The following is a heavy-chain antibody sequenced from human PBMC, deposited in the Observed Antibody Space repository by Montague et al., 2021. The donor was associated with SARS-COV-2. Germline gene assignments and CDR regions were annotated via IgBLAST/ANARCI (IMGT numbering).Heavy chain of an antibody. D-gene: IGHD7-27*01. CDR2: PLFGYEWNY. J-gene: IGHJ6*02. CDR3: ARVRHLGRGMDV. CDR1: GDSVLELRRT. Sequence: CAISGDSVLELRRTWDELTPALPSHLHLLCRPLFGYEWNYHYADSVKSRITIDPDTSKNQVSLQLRSVTPEDPAVYFCARVRHLGRGMDVWGQGTTVTVSS. V-gene: IGHV6-1*01.